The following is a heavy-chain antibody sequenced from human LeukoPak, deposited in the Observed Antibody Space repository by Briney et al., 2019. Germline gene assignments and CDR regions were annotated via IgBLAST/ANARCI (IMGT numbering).Heavy chain of an antibody. Sequence: GGSLRLSCAASGFTFSSYWMSWVRQAPGKGLEWVANIKQDGSEKYYVDSVKGRFTISRDNAKNSLYLQMNSLRAEDTAVYYCARDPARYVCSGGSCYPYWGQGTLVTVSS. D-gene: IGHD2-15*01. CDR1: GFTFSSYW. J-gene: IGHJ4*02. CDR3: ARDPARYVCSGGSCYPY. V-gene: IGHV3-7*03. CDR2: IKQDGSEK.